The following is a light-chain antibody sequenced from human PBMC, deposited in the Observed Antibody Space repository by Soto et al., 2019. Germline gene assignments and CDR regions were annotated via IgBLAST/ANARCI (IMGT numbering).Light chain of an antibody. V-gene: IGLV2-8*01. CDR1: SSDVGGYNY. CDR3: SPYAGRNSDV. Sequence: QSSLIQPPSSAGSPGQSVTTSCTGTSSDVGGYNYVSWYQYHPGKAPKLMIDDVSNRPSVVPDRFSGSKYGNTAPLTISAPQAAEAAPYRWSPYAGRNSDVLGTGPKVTVL. CDR2: DVS. J-gene: IGLJ1*01.